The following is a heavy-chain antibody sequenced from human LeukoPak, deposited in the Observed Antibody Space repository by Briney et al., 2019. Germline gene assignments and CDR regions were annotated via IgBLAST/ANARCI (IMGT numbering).Heavy chain of an antibody. Sequence: GGSLRLSCAASGFTLDDYAIHWVRQAPGKGLEWVSGISETGGTIVYADSVKGRFTISRDNAKNSLYLQMNSLRAEDTALYYCAKRPRSGWYFDYWGQGTLVTVSS. CDR2: ISETGGTI. D-gene: IGHD6-19*01. V-gene: IGHV3-9*01. CDR1: GFTLDDYA. J-gene: IGHJ4*02. CDR3: AKRPRSGWYFDY.